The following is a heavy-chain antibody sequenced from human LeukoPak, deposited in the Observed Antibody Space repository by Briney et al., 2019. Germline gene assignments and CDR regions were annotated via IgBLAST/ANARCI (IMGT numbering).Heavy chain of an antibody. CDR1: GYTFTGYY. CDR3: ARRDTAYNIDY. V-gene: IGHV1-2*02. D-gene: IGHD5-18*01. CDR2: INPNSGGT. J-gene: IGHJ4*02. Sequence: ASVKVSCKASGYTFTGYYMHWVRQAPGQGLEWMGWINPNSGGTNYAQKFQGRVTMTRDTSISTAYLQWSSLKASDTAIYYCARRDTAYNIDYWGQGTLVTVSS.